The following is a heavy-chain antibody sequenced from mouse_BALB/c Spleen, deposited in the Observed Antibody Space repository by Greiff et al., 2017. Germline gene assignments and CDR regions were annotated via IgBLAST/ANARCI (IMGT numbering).Heavy chain of an antibody. Sequence: EVQGVESGPGLVKPSQSLSLTCTVTGYSITSDYAWNWIRQFPGNKLEWMGYISYSGSTSYNPSLKSRISITRDTSKNQFFLQLNSVTTEDTATYYCARTLLRLGGFAYWGQGTLVTVSA. D-gene: IGHD1-2*01. V-gene: IGHV3-2*02. CDR2: ISYSGST. CDR3: ARTLLRLGGFAY. CDR1: GYSITSDYA. J-gene: IGHJ3*01.